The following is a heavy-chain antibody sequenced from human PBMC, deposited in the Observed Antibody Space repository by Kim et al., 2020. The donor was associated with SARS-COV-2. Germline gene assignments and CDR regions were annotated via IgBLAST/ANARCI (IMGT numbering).Heavy chain of an antibody. D-gene: IGHD3-22*01. J-gene: IGHJ4*02. Sequence: GGSLRLSCAASGFTFGDYAMHWVRQAPGKGLEWVSGISWNSGSIGYADSVKGRFTISRDNAKNSLYLQMNSLRAEDTALYYCAKETPPYYYDSSGYYDYWGQGTLVTVSS. V-gene: IGHV3-9*01. CDR3: AKETPPYYYDSSGYYDY. CDR2: ISWNSGSI. CDR1: GFTFGDYA.